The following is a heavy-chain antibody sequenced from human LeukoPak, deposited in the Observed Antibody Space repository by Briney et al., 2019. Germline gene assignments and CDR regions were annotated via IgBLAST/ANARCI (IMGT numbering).Heavy chain of an antibody. CDR3: ARGGIAAAGTVYWYFDL. CDR1: GFTFSSYS. V-gene: IGHV3-21*01. Sequence: GALRPSRAASGFTFSSYSLNWVRPAPGKGLGWVSTNSRSGGYIYYADSVKGRFTISRDNAKNSLYLQMNSLRAEDTAVYYCARGGIAAAGTVYWYFDLWGRGTLVTVSS. J-gene: IGHJ2*01. D-gene: IGHD6-13*01. CDR2: NSRSGGYI.